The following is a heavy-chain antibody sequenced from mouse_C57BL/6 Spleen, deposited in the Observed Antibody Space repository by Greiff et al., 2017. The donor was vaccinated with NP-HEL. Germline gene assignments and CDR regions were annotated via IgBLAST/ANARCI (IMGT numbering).Heavy chain of an antibody. D-gene: IGHD2-3*01. V-gene: IGHV1-64*01. CDR2: IPPNSGST. CDR3: AGYDSSFDWYFDV. Sequence: QVQLQQPGAELVKPGASVKLSCKASGYTFTSYWMHWVKQRPGQGLEWIGMIPPNSGSTNYNEKFKSKATLTVDKSSSTAYMQLVSLTPEDFAVYDCAGYDSSFDWYFDVWGTGTTVTVSS. J-gene: IGHJ1*03. CDR1: GYTFTSYW.